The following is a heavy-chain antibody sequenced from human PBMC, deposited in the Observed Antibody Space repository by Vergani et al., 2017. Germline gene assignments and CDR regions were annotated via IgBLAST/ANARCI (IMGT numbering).Heavy chain of an antibody. CDR3: AKNDNNDLNWFDP. V-gene: IGHV3-23*04. CDR2: ISGSGDRT. D-gene: IGHD2-21*02. CDR1: GFIFKNHG. Sequence: VQLVESGGGVVQPGTSLRLSCAASGFIFKNHGMQWVRQAPGQGLEWVSSISGSGDRTYYADFVKGRFTISRDNSKSTVYLQMNSLRAEDTAIYYCAKNDNNDLNWFDPWGQGTLVTVSS. J-gene: IGHJ5*02.